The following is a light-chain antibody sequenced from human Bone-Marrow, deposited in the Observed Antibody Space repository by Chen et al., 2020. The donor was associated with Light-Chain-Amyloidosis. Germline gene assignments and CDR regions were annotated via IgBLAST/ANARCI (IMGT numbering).Light chain of an antibody. CDR1: SSDVGRYKY. J-gene: IGLJ2*01. CDR2: EVN. CDR3: TSYTTSGVLL. Sequence: QSALTQPASVSGSPGQSITISCTGTSSDVGRYKYVSWYQQFPGKAPKLMIYEVNNRPSGVSSRFSGSTSDKTASLTISGLQTEDEADYYCTSYTTSGVLLFGGGTKLTVL. V-gene: IGLV2-14*01.